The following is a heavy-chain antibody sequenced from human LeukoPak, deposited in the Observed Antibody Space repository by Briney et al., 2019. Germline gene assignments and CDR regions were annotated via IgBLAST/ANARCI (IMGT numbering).Heavy chain of an antibody. CDR1: GFTFSSYA. J-gene: IGHJ5*01. CDR3: ANESGYSSGWYEC. Sequence: PGGSLRLSCAASGFTFSSYAMSWVRQAPGKGLEWVSAISGSGGSTYYADSVKGRFTISRDNSKNTLYLQMNSLRAEDTALYYCANESGYSSGWYECWGQGTLVTVSS. D-gene: IGHD6-19*01. CDR2: ISGSGGST. V-gene: IGHV3-23*01.